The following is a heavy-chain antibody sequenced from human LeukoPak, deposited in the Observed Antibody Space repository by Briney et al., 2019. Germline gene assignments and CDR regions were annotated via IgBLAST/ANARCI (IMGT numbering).Heavy chain of an antibody. CDR2: MSNSGENT. CDR3: AELGITMIGGV. D-gene: IGHD3-10*02. Sequence: GGSLRLSCAASGFTFSSYSMQWVRQTPGKGLEWVGIMSNSGENTFYGEAVKGRFTISRDNAKNSLYLQMNNLRAEDTAVYYCAELGITMIGGVWGKGTTVTISS. J-gene: IGHJ6*04. V-gene: IGHV3-33*05. CDR1: GFTFSSYS.